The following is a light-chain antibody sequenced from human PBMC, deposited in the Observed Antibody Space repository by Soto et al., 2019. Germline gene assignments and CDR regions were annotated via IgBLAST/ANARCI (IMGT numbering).Light chain of an antibody. V-gene: IGKV3-20*01. CDR3: QQYGGSPPQT. Sequence: ETVLTQSPGTLSLSPGERATLSCRASQSVSSSYLAWYQQKPGQAPRLLIYGASSRATGIPDRFSGSGSGTDFNLTISRLEPEDFAVYYCQQYGGSPPQTFGQGTKVEIK. CDR1: QSVSSSY. CDR2: GAS. J-gene: IGKJ1*01.